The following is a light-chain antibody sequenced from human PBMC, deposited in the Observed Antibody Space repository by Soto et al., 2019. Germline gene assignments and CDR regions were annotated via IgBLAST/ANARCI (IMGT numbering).Light chain of an antibody. CDR3: QQYNNWPPYT. CDR1: QSVLYNSNNKNY. Sequence: DIVMTQSPDSLAVSLGERATINCKSSQSVLYNSNNKNYLAWYQQKPGRAPRLLIYGVSTRATGIPARFSGSGSETEFTLTISSLQSEDFAVYYCQQYNNWPPYTFGQGTKLEI. J-gene: IGKJ2*01. CDR2: GVS. V-gene: IGKV4-1*01.